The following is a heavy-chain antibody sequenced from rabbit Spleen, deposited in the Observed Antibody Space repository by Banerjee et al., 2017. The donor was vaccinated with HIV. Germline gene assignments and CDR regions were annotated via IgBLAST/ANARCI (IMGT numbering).Heavy chain of an antibody. CDR2: IYTTSGST. CDR1: GIDFSSSYY. CDR3: VRDQAGDADYGPYYLNL. V-gene: IGHV1S43*01. J-gene: IGHJ4*01. D-gene: IGHD2-1*01. Sequence: QQQLVESGGGLVQPEGSLTLTCKASGIDFSSSYYICWVRQAPGKGLELIACIYTTSGSTWYASWVNGQFTISRSTSLNTVDLKMTTLTAADTATYFCVRDQAGDADYGPYYLNLWGPGTLVTVS.